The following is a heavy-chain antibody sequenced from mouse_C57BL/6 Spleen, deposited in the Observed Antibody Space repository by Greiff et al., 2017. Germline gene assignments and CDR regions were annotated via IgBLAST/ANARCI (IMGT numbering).Heavy chain of an antibody. D-gene: IGHD4-1*01. CDR3: ARWDWDGFAY. CDR2: IDPSDSYT. V-gene: IGHV1-50*01. Sequence: QVQLQQPGAELVKPGASVKLSCKASGYTFTSYWMQWVKQRPGQGLEWIGEIDPSDSYTNNNQKFKGKATLTVDTSSSTAYMQLSSLTSEVSAVYYCARWDWDGFAYWGQGTLVTVSA. J-gene: IGHJ3*01. CDR1: GYTFTSYW.